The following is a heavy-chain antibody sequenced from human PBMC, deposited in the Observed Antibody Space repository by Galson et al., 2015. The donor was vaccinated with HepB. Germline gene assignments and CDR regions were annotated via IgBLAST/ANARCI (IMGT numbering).Heavy chain of an antibody. J-gene: IGHJ4*02. CDR2: ISSSSSYI. D-gene: IGHD4-17*01. V-gene: IGHV3-21*01. CDR1: GFTFSSYS. CDR3: ARALRDYGDLLDY. Sequence: SLRLSCAASGFTFSSYSMNWVRQAPGKGLEWVSSISSSSSYIYYADSVKGRFTISRDNAKNSLYLQMSSLRAEDTAVYYCARALRDYGDLLDYWGQGTLVTVSS.